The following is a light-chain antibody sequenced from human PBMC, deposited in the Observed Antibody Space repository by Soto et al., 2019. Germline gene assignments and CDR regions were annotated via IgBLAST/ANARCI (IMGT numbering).Light chain of an antibody. CDR3: QSYDSSLSGPSFV. J-gene: IGLJ1*01. V-gene: IGLV1-40*01. Sequence: QAVVTQPPSVSGAPGQRVTISCTGSSSNIGAGYDVHWYQQLPGTAPKLLIYGNTNRPSGVPDRFSGSKSATSASLAITGLQAEDEADYYCQSYDSSLSGPSFVFGTGTKLTVL. CDR2: GNT. CDR1: SSNIGAGYD.